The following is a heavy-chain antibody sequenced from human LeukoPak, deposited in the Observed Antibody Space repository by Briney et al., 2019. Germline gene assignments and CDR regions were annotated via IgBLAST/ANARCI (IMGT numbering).Heavy chain of an antibody. V-gene: IGHV1-18*01. CDR3: ARDLYPGNDYGDSKQSDY. CDR2: ISPYNDNT. Sequence: ASVKVSCKASGYTFNSYGISWVRQAPGQGLEWMGWISPYNDNTNHAQRLQGRVSMTTDTSTSTAYMELRSLRSDDTAVYYCARDLYPGNDYGDSKQSDYWGQGTLVTVSS. J-gene: IGHJ4*02. CDR1: GYTFNSYG. D-gene: IGHD4-17*01.